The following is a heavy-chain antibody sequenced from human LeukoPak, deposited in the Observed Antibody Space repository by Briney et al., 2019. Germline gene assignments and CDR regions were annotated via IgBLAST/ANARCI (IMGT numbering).Heavy chain of an antibody. D-gene: IGHD6-6*01. Sequence: GGSLRLSCAASGFTFSEFEMNWVRQAPGKGLEWVSDISSGGTTIFYADSVKGRFTISRDNAKNSLYLQMNSLRAEDTAVYYCARVDGGQSIWGQGTLVTVSS. V-gene: IGHV3-48*03. CDR3: ARVDGGQSI. CDR1: GFTFSEFE. J-gene: IGHJ4*02. CDR2: ISSGGTTI.